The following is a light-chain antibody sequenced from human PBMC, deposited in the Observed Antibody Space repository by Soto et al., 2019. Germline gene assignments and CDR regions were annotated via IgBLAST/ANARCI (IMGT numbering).Light chain of an antibody. Sequence: EIVMTQSPATLSVSPGERATLSCRASQSVSSNLAWYQQKPGQAPRLLMFGVSTRATGIPARFSGSGSGTEFTLTISSLQSEDFAVYYCQQYNSWPWTFSQGTKVEIK. CDR3: QQYNSWPWT. J-gene: IGKJ1*01. V-gene: IGKV3-15*01. CDR1: QSVSSN. CDR2: GVS.